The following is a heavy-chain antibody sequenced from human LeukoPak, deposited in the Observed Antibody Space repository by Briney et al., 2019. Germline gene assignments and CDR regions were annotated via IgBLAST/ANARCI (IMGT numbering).Heavy chain of an antibody. D-gene: IGHD2-2*01. J-gene: IGHJ4*02. CDR2: ISGSGDST. Sequence: GGSLRLSCAASGFTFSTYIMNWVRQAPGKGLEWVSAISGSGDSTYYADSVKGRFTISRDNSKNTLYLQVNSLRAEDTAVYYCAKGSRTHFVHDFWGQGTLVTVSS. V-gene: IGHV3-23*01. CDR3: AKGSRTHFVHDF. CDR1: GFTFSTYI.